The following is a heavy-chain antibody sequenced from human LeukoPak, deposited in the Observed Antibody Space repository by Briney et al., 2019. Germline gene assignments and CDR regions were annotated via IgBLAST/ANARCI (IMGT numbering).Heavy chain of an antibody. D-gene: IGHD6-13*01. Sequence: PSETLSLTYTVSGGSISSGGYYWSWIRQHPGKGLEWIGYIYYSGSTYYNPSLKSRVTISVDTSKNQFSLKLSSVTAADTAVYYCARESAIGSSWYMVYWGQGTLVTVSS. CDR3: ARESAIGSSWYMVY. V-gene: IGHV4-31*03. CDR1: GGSISSGGYY. J-gene: IGHJ4*02. CDR2: IYYSGST.